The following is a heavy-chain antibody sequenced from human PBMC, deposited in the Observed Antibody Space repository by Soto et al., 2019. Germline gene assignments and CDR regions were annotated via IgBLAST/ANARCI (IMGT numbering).Heavy chain of an antibody. Sequence: EVQLVESGGGLVKPGGSLRLSCAASGFTFSNAWINWVRQAPGKGLGGVGRVKSKTNGGTTDYAEPVKGRFAISRDDSNNMVYLQMNSLKIEDTAVYYCTTDSYTTIIIVRFDYWGHGTLVTVSS. D-gene: IGHD3-22*01. CDR1: GFTFSNAW. J-gene: IGHJ4*01. V-gene: IGHV3-15*07. CDR2: VKSKTNGGTT. CDR3: TTDSYTTIIIVRFDY.